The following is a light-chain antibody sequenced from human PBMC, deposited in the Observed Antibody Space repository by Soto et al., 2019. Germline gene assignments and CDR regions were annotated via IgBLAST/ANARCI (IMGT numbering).Light chain of an antibody. CDR1: SNDVGYYNY. Sequence: QSALTQPASVSGSPGQSITISCTGTSNDVGYYNYVSWFQQYPGKVPKLMIYDVSNRPSGVSNRFSGAKSGNTASLTISGLQAEDEADYYCSSFTTSSTFVFGTGTKLTVL. V-gene: IGLV2-14*01. CDR2: DVS. J-gene: IGLJ1*01. CDR3: SSFTTSSTFV.